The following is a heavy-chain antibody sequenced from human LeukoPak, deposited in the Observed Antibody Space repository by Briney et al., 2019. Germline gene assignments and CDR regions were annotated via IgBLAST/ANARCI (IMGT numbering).Heavy chain of an antibody. D-gene: IGHD6-13*01. Sequence: SETLSLTCTVSGDSMSNHFWSWIRQPPGKGLEWIGYIYGSETTNYNPSLKSRVTMSVDTSENQLSLKLSSVTAADTALYYCASRPGGSTWYGVFDYWSRGTLVTVSS. J-gene: IGHJ4*02. CDR2: IYGSETT. CDR1: GDSMSNHF. V-gene: IGHV4-59*11. CDR3: ASRPGGSTWYGVFDY.